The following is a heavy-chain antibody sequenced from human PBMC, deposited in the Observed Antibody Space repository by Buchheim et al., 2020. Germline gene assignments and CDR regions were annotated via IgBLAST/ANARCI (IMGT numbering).Heavy chain of an antibody. J-gene: IGHJ6*02. D-gene: IGHD5-18*01. CDR1: GFTFSSYA. V-gene: IGHV3-23*01. CDR2: ISGSGGST. Sequence: EVQLLESGGGLVQPGGSLRLSCAASGFTFSSYAMSWVRQAPGKGLEWVSAISGSGGSTYYADSVKGRFTISRDNSKNTRYLQMNSLRAEDTAVYYCAKDQLQLWLRYYYGMDVWGQGTT. CDR3: AKDQLQLWLRYYYGMDV.